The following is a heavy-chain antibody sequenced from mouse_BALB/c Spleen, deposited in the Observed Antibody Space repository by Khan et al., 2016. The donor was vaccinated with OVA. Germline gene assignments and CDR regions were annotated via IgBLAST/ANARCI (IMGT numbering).Heavy chain of an antibody. V-gene: IGHV1-7*01. CDR1: GYTFTNYW. Sequence: VQLQQSGAELAKPGASVKMSCKASGYTFTNYWMHWVKQRPGQGLEWIGYINPSTGYTEYNQKFKDKATLTADKSSSTAYMQLSSLTSEDSAVYYWVNDGSSCAWFTYWGQGTLVTVSA. D-gene: IGHD1-1*01. CDR3: VNDGSSCAWFTY. J-gene: IGHJ3*01. CDR2: INPSTGYT.